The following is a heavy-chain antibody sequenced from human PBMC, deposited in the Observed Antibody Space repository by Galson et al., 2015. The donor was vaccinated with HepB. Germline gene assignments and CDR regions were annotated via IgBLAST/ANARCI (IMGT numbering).Heavy chain of an antibody. Sequence: SVKVSCKASGYTFSGYDMMWVRQATGQGLEWMGWMNPRSDYTGYAEKFQGRAIMTGDSSISTAYMELTSLTLEDTGVYYCVRGLDPDYWGQGTLVTVSS. CDR2: MNPRSDYT. J-gene: IGHJ4*02. V-gene: IGHV1-8*01. CDR1: GYTFSGYD. CDR3: VRGLDPDY.